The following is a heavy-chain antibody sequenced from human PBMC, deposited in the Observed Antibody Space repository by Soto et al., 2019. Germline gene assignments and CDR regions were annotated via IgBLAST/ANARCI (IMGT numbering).Heavy chain of an antibody. Sequence: QLHLVQSGAVVKKPGASVTFSCSASGYPVTAYYMHWVRQAPGRGLEWMGGINPATGAAKYTQTFQGRVTMTRDTSTSTVFMELSGPTSEDTAVFYCARGGGVGVAGSAAFDMWGQGTLVTVSS. V-gene: IGHV1-2*02. CDR3: ARGGGVGVAGSAAFDM. J-gene: IGHJ3*02. CDR1: GYPVTAYY. CDR2: INPATGAA. D-gene: IGHD3-3*01.